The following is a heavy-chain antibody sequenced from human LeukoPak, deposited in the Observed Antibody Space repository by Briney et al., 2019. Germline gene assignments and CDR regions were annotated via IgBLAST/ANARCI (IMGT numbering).Heavy chain of an antibody. CDR1: GYTFTSYG. J-gene: IGHJ6*02. CDR3: ARVFGYSGSYYYYYGMDV. Sequence: ASVKVSCKASGYTFTSYGISWVRQAPGQGLAWMGWISAYNGNTNYAQKLQGRVTMTTDTSTSTAYMELRSLRSDDTAVYYCARVFGYSGSYYYYYGMDVWGQGTTVTVSS. CDR2: ISAYNGNT. V-gene: IGHV1-18*01. D-gene: IGHD1-26*01.